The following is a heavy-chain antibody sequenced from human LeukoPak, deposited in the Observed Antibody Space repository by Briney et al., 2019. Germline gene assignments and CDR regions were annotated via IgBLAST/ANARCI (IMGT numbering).Heavy chain of an antibody. D-gene: IGHD5-18*01. CDR3: ARRGDSYGLFDY. CDR1: GGSFSVYY. V-gene: IGHV4-34*01. Sequence: NPSETLSLTCAVYGGSFSVYYWSWIRQPPGKGLEWIGEINHSGSTNYNPSLKSRVTISIDTSKNQFSLKVNSVTAADTAVYYCARRGDSYGLFDYWGQGTLVTVSS. J-gene: IGHJ4*02. CDR2: INHSGST.